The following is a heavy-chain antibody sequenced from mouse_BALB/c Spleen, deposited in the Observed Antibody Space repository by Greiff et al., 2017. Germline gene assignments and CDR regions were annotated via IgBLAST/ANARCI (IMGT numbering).Heavy chain of an antibody. CDR3: ARGYDYDAGYYAMDY. Sequence: VQLQQSGPELVKPGASVRISCKASGYTFTSYYIHWVKQRPGQGLEWIGWIYPGNVNTKYNEKFKGKATLTADKSSSTAYMQLSSLTSEDSAVYFCARGYDYDAGYYAMDYWGQGTSVTVSS. CDR1: GYTFTSYY. CDR2: IYPGNVNT. J-gene: IGHJ4*01. D-gene: IGHD2-4*01. V-gene: IGHV1S56*01.